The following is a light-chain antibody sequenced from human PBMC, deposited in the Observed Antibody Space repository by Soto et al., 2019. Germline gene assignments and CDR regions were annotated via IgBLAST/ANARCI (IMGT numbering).Light chain of an antibody. V-gene: IGLV1-44*01. Sequence: QSVLSQPPSASGTPGQRVTISCSGRSSNIGSNTVNWYQQLPGAAPKLLIFYTDRRPSGVPDRFSGSKSGTSASLAISGLQSEDEADYYCAAWDGSLSAMLFGGGTKLTVL. CDR2: YTD. CDR3: AAWDGSLSAML. J-gene: IGLJ3*02. CDR1: SSNIGSNT.